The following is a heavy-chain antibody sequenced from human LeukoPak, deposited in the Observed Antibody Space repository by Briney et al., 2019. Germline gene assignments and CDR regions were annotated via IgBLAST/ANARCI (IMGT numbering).Heavy chain of an antibody. V-gene: IGHV3-23*01. CDR1: GFTFSSYA. CDR2: ISGSGGST. J-gene: IGHJ4*02. D-gene: IGHD3-9*01. CDR3: AKAGDYDILTGPAPDY. Sequence: GGSLRLSCAASGFTFSSYAMSWVRQAPGKGLEWVSAISGSGGSTCYADSVKGRFTISRDNSKNTLYLQMNSLRAEDTAVYYCAKAGDYDILTGPAPDYWGQGTLVTVSS.